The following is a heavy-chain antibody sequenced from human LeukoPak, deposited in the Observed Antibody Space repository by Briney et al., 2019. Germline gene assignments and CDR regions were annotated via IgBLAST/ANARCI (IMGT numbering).Heavy chain of an antibody. Sequence: SGTLSLTCAVYGGSFSGYYWSWIRQPPGKGLEWIGEINHSGSTNYNPSLKSRVTISVDTSKNQFSLKLSSVTAADTAVYYCASISSPWNSYFDYWGQGTLVTVSS. D-gene: IGHD1-7*01. V-gene: IGHV4-34*01. CDR3: ASISSPWNSYFDY. CDR2: INHSGST. CDR1: GGSFSGYY. J-gene: IGHJ4*02.